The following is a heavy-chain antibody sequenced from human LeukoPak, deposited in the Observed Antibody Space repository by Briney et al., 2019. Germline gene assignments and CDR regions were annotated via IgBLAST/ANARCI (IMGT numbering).Heavy chain of an antibody. D-gene: IGHD5/OR15-5a*01. Sequence: GALSLSCAASGFTFNTYWMHWVRQAPGKGLVWVSHIHTDGSSATYADSVKGRFTISRDNAKNTLYLQMNSLRPEDTAVFYCARDVLRRGQGILVTVSS. CDR1: GFTFNTYW. V-gene: IGHV3-74*01. CDR2: IHTDGSSA. CDR3: ARDVLR. J-gene: IGHJ4*02.